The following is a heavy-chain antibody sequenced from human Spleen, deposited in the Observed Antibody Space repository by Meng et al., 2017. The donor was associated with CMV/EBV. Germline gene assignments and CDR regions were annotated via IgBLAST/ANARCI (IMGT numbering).Heavy chain of an antibody. J-gene: IGHJ4*02. D-gene: IGHD2-21*01. CDR2: ISSRANTM. CDR1: GFIFCDYY. Sequence: LSFDAFGFIFCDYYMSWIRQAPGKGLKWLSYISSRANTMYYADSVRGRFTISRDNAKNSLYLQMNSLRAEDTAVYYCARPDYSGYWGQGTLVTVSS. V-gene: IGHV3-11*01. CDR3: ARPDYSGY.